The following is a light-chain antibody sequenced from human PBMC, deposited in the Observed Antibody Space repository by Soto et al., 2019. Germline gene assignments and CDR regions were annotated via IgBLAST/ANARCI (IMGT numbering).Light chain of an antibody. V-gene: IGKV3-15*01. CDR1: QSVNLN. CDR2: GAS. J-gene: IGKJ4*01. Sequence: EIVMTQSPATLSVSPGERATLSCRASQSVNLNLAWYQQKPGQAPRLLIYGASIRATGIPARFNGSGAGTEFTLTINSLQSEDSAIYYCQQCNSWPPLNFGGGTSVEIK. CDR3: QQCNSWPPLN.